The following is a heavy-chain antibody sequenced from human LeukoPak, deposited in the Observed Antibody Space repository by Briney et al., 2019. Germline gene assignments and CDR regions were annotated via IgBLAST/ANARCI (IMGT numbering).Heavy chain of an antibody. CDR2: INPNNTGT. V-gene: IGHV1-2*02. CDR3: ARDYAYGGNLDF. CDR1: GYTFTGYY. D-gene: IGHD4-23*01. Sequence: ASVKVSCKASGYTFTGYYVHWVRQAPGQGLEWLGLINPNNTGTNYAQKFQGGVTMTRDMSISTAYMELSRLRSDDTAVYYCARDYAYGGNLDFWGQGTLVTASS. J-gene: IGHJ4*02.